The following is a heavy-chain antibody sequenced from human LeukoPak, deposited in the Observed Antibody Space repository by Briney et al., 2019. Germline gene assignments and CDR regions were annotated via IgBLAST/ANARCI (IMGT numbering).Heavy chain of an antibody. CDR1: GGSITMYY. D-gene: IGHD1-1*01. J-gene: IGHJ6*03. CDR3: ARGRVSSSTWYSTYYYYFYMDV. Sequence: SETLSLTCTVSGGSITMYYWTWIRQPPGEGLEWIGYVDHTGSTNFNPSLNGRVSISRDTTKNLFSLRLRSVTAADTAVYFCARGRVSSSTWYSTYYYYFYMDVWGKGTTVTVSS. V-gene: IGHV4-59*01. CDR2: VDHTGST.